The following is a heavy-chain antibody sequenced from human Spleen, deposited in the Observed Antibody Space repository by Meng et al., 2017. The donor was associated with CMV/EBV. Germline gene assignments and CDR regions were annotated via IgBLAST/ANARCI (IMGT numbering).Heavy chain of an antibody. Sequence: SETLSLTCTVSGGSVNSGSYYWSWIRQTPGKGLDWIGYIDYRGNTNSNPSLKSRVTISLYTSRNQFSLKVRSVTAADTAVYYCARDSAVNSFNFYGMDDWGQGTTVTVSS. J-gene: IGHJ6*02. D-gene: IGHD1-1*01. CDR3: ARDSAVNSFNFYGMDD. V-gene: IGHV4-61*01. CDR2: IDYRGNT. CDR1: GGSVNSGSYY.